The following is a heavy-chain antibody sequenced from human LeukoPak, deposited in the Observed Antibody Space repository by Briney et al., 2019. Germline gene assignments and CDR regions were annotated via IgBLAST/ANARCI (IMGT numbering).Heavy chain of an antibody. Sequence: GSLRLSCAASGFTFSNYWMIWVRQAPRKRLQWVANINQDGSEIYYGDSVKGRFTISRDNAKNSLNLHIDSMRAEDTAVYYCARHQGSMIVVRTTHWYFDLWGRGTLVTVSS. CDR1: GFTFSNYW. J-gene: IGHJ2*01. V-gene: IGHV3-7*01. CDR2: INQDGSEI. D-gene: IGHD3-22*01. CDR3: ARHQGSMIVVRTTHWYFDL.